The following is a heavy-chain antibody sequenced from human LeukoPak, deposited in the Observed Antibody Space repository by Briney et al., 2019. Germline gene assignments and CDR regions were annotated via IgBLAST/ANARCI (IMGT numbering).Heavy chain of an antibody. V-gene: IGHV1-2*02. Sequence: ASVKVSCKASVYTFTGYYMHWVRQAPGQGLEWMGWINPNSGGTNYAQKFQGRVTMTRDTSISTAYMELSRLRSDDTAVYYCARDPLGSSSWYVDYWGQGTLVTVSS. CDR3: ARDPLGSSSWYVDY. J-gene: IGHJ4*02. CDR1: VYTFTGYY. D-gene: IGHD6-13*01. CDR2: INPNSGGT.